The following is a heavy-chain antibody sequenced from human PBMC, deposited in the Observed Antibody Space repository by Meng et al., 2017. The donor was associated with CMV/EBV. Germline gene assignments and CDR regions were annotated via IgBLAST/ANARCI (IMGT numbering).Heavy chain of an antibody. V-gene: IGHV4-38-2*02. D-gene: IGHD2-2*01. CDR1: GYSISSGYY. Sequence: GSLRLSCTVSGYSISSGYYWGWIRQPPGKGLEWIGSIYHSGSTYYNPSLKSRVTISVDTSKNQFSLKLSSVTAADTAVYYCARGRGFCSSTSCYSRYYYYYGMDVWGQGTTVTVSS. CDR2: IYHSGST. J-gene: IGHJ6*02. CDR3: ARGRGFCSSTSCYSRYYYYYGMDV.